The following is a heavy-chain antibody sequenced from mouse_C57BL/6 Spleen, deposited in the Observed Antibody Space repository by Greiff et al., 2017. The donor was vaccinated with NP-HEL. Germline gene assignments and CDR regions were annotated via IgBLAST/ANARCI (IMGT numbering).Heavy chain of an antibody. J-gene: IGHJ2*01. Sequence: EVNLVESGGGLVKPGGSLKLSCAASGFTFSDYGMHWVRQAPEKGLEWVAYISSGSSTIYYADTVKGRFTISRDNAKNTLFLQMTSLRSEDTAMDYCARGFITTVVFDYWGKGTTLTVSS. D-gene: IGHD1-1*01. CDR2: ISSGSSTI. CDR3: ARGFITTVVFDY. CDR1: GFTFSDYG. V-gene: IGHV5-17*01.